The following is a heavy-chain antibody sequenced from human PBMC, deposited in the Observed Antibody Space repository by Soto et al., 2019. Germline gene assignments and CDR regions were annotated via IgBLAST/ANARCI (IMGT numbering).Heavy chain of an antibody. CDR2: INVGNGNT. J-gene: IGHJ5*02. CDR1: GYTFTNYA. Sequence: QVHLVQSETEVKKPGASGKVSCEASGYTFTNYAIHWVRQAPGQSLEWMGWINVGNGNTKYSQKFQDRVTISRNTSANTAYLELRSLRSEDPAVYYCAALMGGVPEAGTSAWFDPWGPGTLVTGSP. CDR3: AALMGGVPEAGTSAWFDP. V-gene: IGHV1-3*01. D-gene: IGHD6-19*01.